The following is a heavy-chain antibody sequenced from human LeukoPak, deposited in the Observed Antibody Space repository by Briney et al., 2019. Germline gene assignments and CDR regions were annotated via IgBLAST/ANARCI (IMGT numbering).Heavy chain of an antibody. CDR1: GFTFSSYG. Sequence: PGRSLRLSCAASGFTFSSYGVHWARQAPGNGLEWVAVISYDGSNKYYADSVKGRFTISRDNSKNTLYLQMNSLRAEDTAVYYCAKDDSYGLDYWGQGTLVTVSS. D-gene: IGHD5-18*01. CDR2: ISYDGSNK. V-gene: IGHV3-30*18. J-gene: IGHJ4*02. CDR3: AKDDSYGLDY.